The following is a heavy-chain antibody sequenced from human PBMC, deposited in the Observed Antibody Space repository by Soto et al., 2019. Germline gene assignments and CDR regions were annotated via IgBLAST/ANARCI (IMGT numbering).Heavy chain of an antibody. CDR3: ARPLGMGGDGYN. Sequence: QVQLVESGGDLVKPGGSLRLSCAASGFTSSDYYMSWIRQAPGKGLEWVSYISSSGRTIYYADSVKGRFTISRDNAKNSLYLKMNSGRAEDTAGYYCARPLGMGGDGYNWGQGPLVTGST. J-gene: IGHJ4*02. CDR2: ISSSGRTI. CDR1: GFTSSDYY. V-gene: IGHV3-11*01. D-gene: IGHD3-16*01.